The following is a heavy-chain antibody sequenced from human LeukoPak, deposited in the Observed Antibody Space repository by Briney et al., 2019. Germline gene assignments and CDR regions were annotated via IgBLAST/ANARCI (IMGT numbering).Heavy chain of an antibody. Sequence: GGSLRLSCAASGFTFSTYSMSWVRQVPGKGLEWVSCISSSSTDIYYADSLKGRFTISRDNAKNSLYLQMNSLRAEDTAVYFCTRNSGYDDYWGQGTLVTVSP. V-gene: IGHV3-21*01. J-gene: IGHJ4*02. CDR2: ISSSSTDI. CDR3: TRNSGYDDY. CDR1: GFTFSTYS. D-gene: IGHD5-12*01.